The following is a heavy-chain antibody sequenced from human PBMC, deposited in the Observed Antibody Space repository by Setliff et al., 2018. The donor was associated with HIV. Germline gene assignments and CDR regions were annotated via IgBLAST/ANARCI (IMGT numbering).Heavy chain of an antibody. Sequence: ASVKVSCKISGYTLTELSIHWVRQAPGKGLEWMANFDPEDGETFYAQKFQGRLTMTESTTTAYMELSSLRSEDTAVYYCARIPNHSSGFDYWGQGTPVTVSS. D-gene: IGHD3-22*01. V-gene: IGHV1-24*01. CDR2: FDPEDGET. CDR1: GYTLTELS. CDR3: ARIPNHSSGFDY. J-gene: IGHJ4*02.